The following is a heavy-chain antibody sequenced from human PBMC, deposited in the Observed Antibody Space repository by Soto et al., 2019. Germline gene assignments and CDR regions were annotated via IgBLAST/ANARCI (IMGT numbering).Heavy chain of an antibody. CDR1: GFRFSTYS. D-gene: IGHD3-22*01. CDR3: TRDPVPDSSGYFPFDY. V-gene: IGHV3-21*01. Sequence: EVQLVESGGGLVKPGGSPRLSCAASGFRFSTYSMNWVRQAPGKGLEWVASISTTNSYIYYADSVRGRFTISRDNAKNSLFLQMNSLRAEDTAVYYCTRDPVPDSSGYFPFDYWGQGTLVTVSS. CDR2: ISTTNSYI. J-gene: IGHJ4*02.